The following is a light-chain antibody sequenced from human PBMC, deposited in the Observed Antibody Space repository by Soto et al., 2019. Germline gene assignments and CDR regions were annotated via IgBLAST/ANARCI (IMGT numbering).Light chain of an antibody. CDR2: AGS. CDR1: QGISSY. CDR3: QQLNNYPLT. J-gene: IGKJ4*01. Sequence: IQLTQSPSSLSASVGDRVTITCRASQGISSYLAWYQQKTGSAAKLLIYAGSTLRSGVTSGFSGSGSGTEFTLTISSLQPEDFATYYCQQLNNYPLTFGGGTKVDIK. V-gene: IGKV1-9*01.